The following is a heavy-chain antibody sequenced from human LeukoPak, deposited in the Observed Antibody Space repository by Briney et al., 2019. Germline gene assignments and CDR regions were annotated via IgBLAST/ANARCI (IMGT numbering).Heavy chain of an antibody. Sequence: GGSLRLSCAAYGFTFSSDAMSWARQAPGKRLEWVSSFSGGAGNTCYAASVKGRFTISRDNSQNTVYLQMSSLRAEDTAVYYCAKDQYIYGSSPLDYWGQGTLVTVSS. CDR3: AKDQYIYGSSPLDY. CDR1: GFTFSSDA. V-gene: IGHV3-23*01. D-gene: IGHD3-10*01. J-gene: IGHJ4*02. CDR2: FSGGAGNT.